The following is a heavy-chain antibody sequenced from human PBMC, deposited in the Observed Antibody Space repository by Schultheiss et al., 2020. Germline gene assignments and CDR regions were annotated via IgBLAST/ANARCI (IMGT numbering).Heavy chain of an antibody. V-gene: IGHV4-61*01. Sequence: GSLRLSCTVSGGSVSSGSYYWSWIRQPPGKGLEWIGSIYYSGTTNYNPSLKSRVTMSVDTSKNQFSLRLTSVTAADTAVYYCARDRAVVRYSGYEYYYYYYGMDVWGQGTTVTVSS. CDR2: IYYSGTT. J-gene: IGHJ6*02. D-gene: IGHD5-12*01. CDR3: ARDRAVVRYSGYEYYYYYYGMDV. CDR1: GGSVSSGSYY.